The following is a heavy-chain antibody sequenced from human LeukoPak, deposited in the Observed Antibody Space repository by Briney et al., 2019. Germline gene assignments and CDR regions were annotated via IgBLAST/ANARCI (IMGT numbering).Heavy chain of an antibody. J-gene: IGHJ4*02. CDR3: AVGALSYGLEGQSD. V-gene: IGHV4-38-2*01. CDR1: GYSISSGYY. D-gene: IGHD5-18*01. CDR2: IYHSGST. Sequence: SETLSLTRAVSGYSISSGYYWGWIRQPPGKGLEWIGVIYHSGSTDYNPSLKSRVTISVDTSKDQFSLKLSSVTAADTAVYYCAVGALSYGLEGQSDWGQGTLVTVSS.